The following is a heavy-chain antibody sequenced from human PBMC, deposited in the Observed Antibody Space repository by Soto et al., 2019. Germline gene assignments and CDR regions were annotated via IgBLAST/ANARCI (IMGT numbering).Heavy chain of an antibody. CDR2: IYYSGST. CDR1: GGSISSYY. V-gene: IGHV4-59*01. D-gene: IGHD6-13*01. CDR3: ARDLRIAAVRSRWFDP. Sequence: SETLSLTCTVSGGSISSYYWSWIRQPPGKGLEWIGYIYYSGSTNYNPSLKSRVTISVDTSKNQFSLKLSSVTATDTAVYYCARDLRIAAVRSRWFDPWGQGTLVTVSS. J-gene: IGHJ5*02.